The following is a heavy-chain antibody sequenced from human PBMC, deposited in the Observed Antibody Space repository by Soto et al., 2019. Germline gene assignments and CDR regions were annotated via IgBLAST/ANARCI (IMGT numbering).Heavy chain of an antibody. J-gene: IGHJ4*02. Sequence: SETLSLTCAVSGGSISSYYWSWIRQPPGKGLEWIGYIYYSGSTNYNPSLKSRVTISVDTSKNQFSLKLSSVTAADTAVYYCASVHIYSSSWSYFDYWGQGTLVTSPQ. CDR1: GGSISSYY. D-gene: IGHD6-13*01. CDR3: ASVHIYSSSWSYFDY. CDR2: IYYSGST. V-gene: IGHV4-59*01.